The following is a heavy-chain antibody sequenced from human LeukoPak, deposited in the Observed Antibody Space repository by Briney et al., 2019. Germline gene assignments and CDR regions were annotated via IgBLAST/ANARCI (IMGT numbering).Heavy chain of an antibody. Sequence: GASVKVSRKASGYTFSSYYMHWVRQATGQGLEWMGWMKPNSGNTGYAQKFQGRVTMTRNTSISTAYMELSSLRSEDTAVYYCARGRPLRFLEWWKYGMDVWGQGTTVTVSS. CDR2: MKPNSGNT. CDR1: GYTFSSYY. V-gene: IGHV1-8*02. D-gene: IGHD3-3*01. J-gene: IGHJ6*02. CDR3: ARGRPLRFLEWWKYGMDV.